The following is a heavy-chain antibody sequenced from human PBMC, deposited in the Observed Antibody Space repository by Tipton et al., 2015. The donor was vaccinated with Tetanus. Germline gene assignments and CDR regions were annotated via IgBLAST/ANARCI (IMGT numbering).Heavy chain of an antibody. D-gene: IGHD2-21*02. J-gene: IGHJ4*02. CDR1: GGFINGGGYF. Sequence: TLSLTCTVSGGFINGGGYFWSWLRQHPGKGLEWIGYIYHTGLTYYNPSLKSRVTMSVDTSKNQFSLNLNSVSAADTAVYYCARGGVVVTAIRFDYWGQGTLVSVSS. CDR3: ARGGVVVTAIRFDY. V-gene: IGHV4-31*03. CDR2: IYHTGLT.